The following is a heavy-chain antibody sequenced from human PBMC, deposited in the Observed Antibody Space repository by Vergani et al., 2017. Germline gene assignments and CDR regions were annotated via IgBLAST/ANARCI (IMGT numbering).Heavy chain of an antibody. CDR3: VKDNDYDADGPFDL. D-gene: IGHD3-16*01. J-gene: IGHJ2*01. V-gene: IGHV3-9*01. Sequence: EVQLLESGGGLVQPGGSLRLSCTASGFTFQAFAFHWVRQVSGRGLEWVSGIDRNYGVKNGNSFEGRFSISRDNAKKAVFLQMNNLRNEDTALYFCVKDNDYDADGPFDLWGRGTLVTVSS. CDR1: GFTFQAFA. CDR2: IDRNYGVK.